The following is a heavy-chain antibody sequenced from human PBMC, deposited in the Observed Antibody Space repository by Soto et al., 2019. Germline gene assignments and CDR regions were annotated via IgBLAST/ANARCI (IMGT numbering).Heavy chain of an antibody. CDR2: TFSGGNT. V-gene: IGHV3-53*02. CDR3: ARKPPSAIQGWAFGMDV. D-gene: IGHD2-21*01. Sequence: ELQLVETGGGRLQTGGSLRLSCAASGFSISSNYIAWVRQPPGKGLEWVSTTFSGGNTEYAASVKGRCSISRDNYKNTLYLQMDNLRVEDTAVYYCARKPPSAIQGWAFGMDVWGQWTTVSVSS. CDR1: GFSISSNY. J-gene: IGHJ6*02.